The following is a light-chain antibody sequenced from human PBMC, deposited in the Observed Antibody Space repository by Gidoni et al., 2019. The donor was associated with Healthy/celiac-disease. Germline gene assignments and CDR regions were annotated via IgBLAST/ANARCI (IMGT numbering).Light chain of an antibody. CDR3: QSYDSSLSGVV. V-gene: IGLV1-40*01. CDR1: SSNIGAGYD. CDR2: GNS. Sequence: SVLTQPPSVSGAPGPRVTISCTGSSSNIGAGYDVHWYQQLPGTAPKLLIYGNSNRPSGVPDRFSGYKSGTSASLAITGLQAEDEADYYCQSYDSSLSGVVFGGGTKLTVL. J-gene: IGLJ2*01.